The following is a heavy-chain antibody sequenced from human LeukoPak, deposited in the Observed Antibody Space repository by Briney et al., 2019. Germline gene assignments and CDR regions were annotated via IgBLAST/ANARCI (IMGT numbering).Heavy chain of an antibody. CDR3: AREKGLRQFSSTNFDY. CDR2: INHSGST. D-gene: IGHD4-17*01. CDR1: GGSFSVYY. Sequence: SETLSLTCAVYGGSFSVYYWSWIRQPPGKGLEWIGEINHSGSTNYNPSLKSRVTISVDTSKNQFSLKLSSVTAADTAVYHCAREKGLRQFSSTNFDYWGQGTLVTVSS. J-gene: IGHJ4*02. V-gene: IGHV4-34*01.